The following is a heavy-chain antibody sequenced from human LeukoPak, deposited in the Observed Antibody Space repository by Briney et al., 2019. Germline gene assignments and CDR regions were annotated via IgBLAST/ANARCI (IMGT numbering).Heavy chain of an antibody. V-gene: IGHV4-31*03. J-gene: IGHJ6*02. CDR3: ARDKGSPLSYYYYGMDV. CDR2: MYHGGST. D-gene: IGHD3-10*01. CDR1: GGSISVGGYY. Sequence: PSETLSLTCTVSGGSISVGGYYWSWIRQHPGKGLEWIGNMYHGGSTYYNPSLKSRVTILLDTSKNQFSLKMSSVTAADTAVYYCARDKGSPLSYYYYGMDVWGQGTTVTVPS.